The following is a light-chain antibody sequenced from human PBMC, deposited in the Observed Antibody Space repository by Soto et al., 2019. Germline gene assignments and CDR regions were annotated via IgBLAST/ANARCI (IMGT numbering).Light chain of an antibody. J-gene: IGKJ2*01. Sequence: DIQMTQSPSTLSAPAGDRVTITCRASQTISSWLAWYQQKPGKAPKLLIYDASTLASGAPSRFSGSGSGTEFTLTISSLQPDDFATYYCQHYNSYPYTFGQGTELEIK. CDR3: QHYNSYPYT. V-gene: IGKV1-5*01. CDR1: QTISSW. CDR2: DAS.